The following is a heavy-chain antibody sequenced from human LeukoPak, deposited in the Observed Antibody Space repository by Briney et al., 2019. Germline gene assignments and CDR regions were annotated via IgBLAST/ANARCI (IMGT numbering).Heavy chain of an antibody. CDR1: GGTFSSYA. D-gene: IGHD1-26*01. V-gene: IGHV1-69*05. CDR2: IIPIFGTA. Sequence: SVKVSCKASGGTFSSYAISWVRQAPGQGLEWMVGIIPIFGTANYAQKFQGRVTITTDESTSTAYMELSSLRSEDTAVYYCARGVERGSYYEGAFDIWGQGTMVTVSS. J-gene: IGHJ3*02. CDR3: ARGVERGSYYEGAFDI.